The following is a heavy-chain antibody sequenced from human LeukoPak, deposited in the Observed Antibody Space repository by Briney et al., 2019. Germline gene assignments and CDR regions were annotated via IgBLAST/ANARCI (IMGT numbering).Heavy chain of an antibody. D-gene: IGHD6-19*01. CDR1: GFTFSSYS. Sequence: PGGSLRLSRADSGFTFSSYSMNWVRQAPGKGLEWVSSISSSSSYIYYADSVKGRFTMSRDNTKNSLYLQMNSLRAEDTAVYYCARDKDSSGWSDAFDIWGQGTMVTVSS. J-gene: IGHJ3*02. CDR3: ARDKDSSGWSDAFDI. CDR2: ISSSSSYI. V-gene: IGHV3-21*01.